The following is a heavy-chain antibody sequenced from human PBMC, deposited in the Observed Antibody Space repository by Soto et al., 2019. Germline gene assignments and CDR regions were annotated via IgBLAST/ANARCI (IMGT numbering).Heavy chain of an antibody. Sequence: GGSLRLSCSASGFTFSNSAISWVRPAPGKGLEWVSAISGNGGSTYYADSVKGRFTISRDNSKSTLHLQMNSLRVEDTAVYYCAKDRTFGPPLVRFDSCGKGIMVTVSS. CDR2: ISGNGGST. V-gene: IGHV3-23*01. CDR1: GFTFSNSA. CDR3: AKDRTFGPPLVRFDS. J-gene: IGHJ4*02. D-gene: IGHD6-6*01.